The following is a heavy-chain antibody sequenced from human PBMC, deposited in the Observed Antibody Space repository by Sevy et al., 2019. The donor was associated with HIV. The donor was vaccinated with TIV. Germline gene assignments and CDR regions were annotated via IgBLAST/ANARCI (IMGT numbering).Heavy chain of an antibody. Sequence: GGSLRLSCAASGFTFSSYSMNWVRQAPGKGLEWVSYISSSSSTIYYADSVKGRFTISRDNAKNSLYLQMNSLRDEDTAVYYCARDEYCSGGSGYADAFDIWGQGTMVTVSS. J-gene: IGHJ3*02. V-gene: IGHV3-48*02. CDR2: ISSSSSTI. D-gene: IGHD2-15*01. CDR1: GFTFSSYS. CDR3: ARDEYCSGGSGYADAFDI.